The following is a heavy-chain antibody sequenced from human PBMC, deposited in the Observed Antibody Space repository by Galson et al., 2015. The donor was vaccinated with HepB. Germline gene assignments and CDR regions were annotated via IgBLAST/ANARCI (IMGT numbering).Heavy chain of an antibody. CDR3: ARGRGQWLIRAHYFDY. Sequence: SLRLSCAASGFTFSSYGMHWVRQAPGKGLEWVAVIWYDGSNHYYADSVKGRFTISRDNSKNTLYLQMNSLRAEDTAMYYCARGRGQWLIRAHYFDYWGQGTLVTVSS. CDR2: IWYDGSNH. CDR1: GFTFSSYG. V-gene: IGHV3-33*01. D-gene: IGHD6-19*01. J-gene: IGHJ4*02.